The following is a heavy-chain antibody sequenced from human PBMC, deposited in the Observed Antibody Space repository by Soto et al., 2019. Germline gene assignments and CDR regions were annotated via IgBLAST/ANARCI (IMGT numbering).Heavy chain of an antibody. J-gene: IGHJ4*02. V-gene: IGHV4-30-2*01. Sequence: SETLSLTCAVSGGSMRSGDYSWSWIRQPPGKGLEWIGYIYYSGNTYYNPSLKSRVTISVDRSKNQFSLKLSSVTAAETAVYSCAREAGSRYGSGSLFDYWGQGILVTVSS. CDR1: GGSMRSGDYS. CDR2: IYYSGNT. CDR3: AREAGSRYGSGSLFDY. D-gene: IGHD3-10*01.